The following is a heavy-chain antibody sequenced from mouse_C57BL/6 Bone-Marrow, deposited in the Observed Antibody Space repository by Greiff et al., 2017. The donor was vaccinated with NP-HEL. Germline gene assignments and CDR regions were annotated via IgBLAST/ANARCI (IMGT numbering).Heavy chain of an antibody. CDR1: GYTFTSSN. Sequence: QVQLQQSGAELVRPGASVKMSCKASGYTFTSSNMHWVKQTPRQGLEWIGAIYPGNGDTSYNQKFKGKATLTVDKSSSTAYMQLSSLTSEDSAVYFCAGLYYFDYWGQGTTLTVSS. CDR3: AGLYYFDY. V-gene: IGHV1-12*01. J-gene: IGHJ2*01. CDR2: IYPGNGDT.